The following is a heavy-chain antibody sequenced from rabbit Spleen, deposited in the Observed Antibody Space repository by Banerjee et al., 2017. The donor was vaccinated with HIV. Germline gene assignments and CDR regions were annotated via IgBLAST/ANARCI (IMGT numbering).Heavy chain of an antibody. CDR1: GVSFSSSSY. J-gene: IGHJ6*01. Sequence: QSLEESGGDLVKPGASLTLTCTASGVSFSSSSYICWVRQAPGKGLEWIVCIDAGSGGFTYYASWAKGRFTISKTSSTTVTLQMTSLTAADTATYFCARDTGTSFSTYGMDLWGPGTLVTVS. V-gene: IGHV1S40*01. D-gene: IGHD7-1*01. CDR3: ARDTGTSFSTYGMDL. CDR2: IDAGSGGFT.